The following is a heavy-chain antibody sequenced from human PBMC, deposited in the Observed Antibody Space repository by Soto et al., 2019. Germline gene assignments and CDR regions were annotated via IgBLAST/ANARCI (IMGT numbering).Heavy chain of an antibody. CDR1: GYTFTSYD. Sequence: ASVKVSCKASGYTFTSYDINWVRQATGQGLEWMGWMNPNSGNTGYAQKFQGRVTMTRNTSISTAYMELSSLRSEDTAVYYCARGGGELLWFGSTYYYYYGMDVWGQGTTVTVS. CDR3: ARGGGELLWFGSTYYYYYGMDV. J-gene: IGHJ6*02. V-gene: IGHV1-8*01. CDR2: MNPNSGNT. D-gene: IGHD3-10*01.